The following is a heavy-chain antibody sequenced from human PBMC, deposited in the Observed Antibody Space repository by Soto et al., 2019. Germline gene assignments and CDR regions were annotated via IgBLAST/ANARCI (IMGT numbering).Heavy chain of an antibody. CDR3: AKDLRSGPRLLKYNWFDP. J-gene: IGHJ5*02. V-gene: IGHV3-30*18. D-gene: IGHD2-15*01. Sequence: WGSLRLSCAASGFTFISYGIHLFRQSPVKWLEWVAVISYDGSNKYYADSVKGRFTISRDNSKNTLYLQMNSLRAEDTAVYYCAKDLRSGPRLLKYNWFDPWGQGTLVTVSS. CDR1: GFTFISYG. CDR2: ISYDGSNK.